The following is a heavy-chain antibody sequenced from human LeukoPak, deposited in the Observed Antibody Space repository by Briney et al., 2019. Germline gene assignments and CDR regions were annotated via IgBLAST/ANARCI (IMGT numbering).Heavy chain of an antibody. CDR3: ASRPGSNWYGVFDY. CDR2: ICHSGST. CDR1: SASISSHC. V-gene: IGHV4-59*11. D-gene: IGHD6-13*01. Sequence: SETLSLTCTVSSASISSHCWDWIRQPPGKELEWIGYICHSGSTYYNPSLMSRVTMSLTTSKNQFSLTLSSVTAADTALYYCASRPGSNWYGVFDYWSQGTVVTVSS. J-gene: IGHJ4*02.